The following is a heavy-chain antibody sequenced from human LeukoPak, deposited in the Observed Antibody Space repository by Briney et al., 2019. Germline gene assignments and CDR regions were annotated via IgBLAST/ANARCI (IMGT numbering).Heavy chain of an antibody. J-gene: IGHJ4*02. V-gene: IGHV3-48*03. CDR1: GFTFSSYG. CDR3: ARVRYSSGWASGGAFDY. D-gene: IGHD6-19*01. Sequence: GGSLRLSCAASGFTFSSYGMNWVRRAPGKGLEWVSYISSSGSTIYYADSVKGRFTISRDNAKNSLYLQMNSLRAEDTAVYYCARVRYSSGWASGGAFDYWGQGTLVTVSS. CDR2: ISSSGSTI.